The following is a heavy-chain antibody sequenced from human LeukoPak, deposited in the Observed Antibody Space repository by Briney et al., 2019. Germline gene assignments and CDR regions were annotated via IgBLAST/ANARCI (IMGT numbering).Heavy chain of an antibody. CDR3: AKDSTYYGDVWGSAPAGPNDY. D-gene: IGHD3-16*01. V-gene: IGHV3-23*01. CDR1: GFTFSSYS. J-gene: IGHJ4*02. CDR2: ISASSGST. Sequence: GGSLRLSCTASGFTFSSYSMNWVRQAPGKGLEWVSGISASSGSTNYADSVKGRFTISRDNSKNKLYLQINSLRAEDTAVYYCAKDSTYYGDVWGSAPAGPNDYWGQGTLVSVSS.